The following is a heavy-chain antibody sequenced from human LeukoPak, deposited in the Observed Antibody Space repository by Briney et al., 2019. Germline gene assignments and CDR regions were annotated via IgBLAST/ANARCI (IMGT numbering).Heavy chain of an antibody. CDR2: IYYSGST. Sequence: SETLSLTCTVSGGSISSGSYYWGWIRQPPGKGLEWTGSIYYSGSTYYNPSLKSRVTISVDTSKNQFSLKLSSVTAADTAVYYCARQEIRYFQHWGQGTLVTVSS. V-gene: IGHV4-39*01. CDR3: ARQEIRYFQH. D-gene: IGHD5-24*01. CDR1: GGSISSGSYY. J-gene: IGHJ1*01.